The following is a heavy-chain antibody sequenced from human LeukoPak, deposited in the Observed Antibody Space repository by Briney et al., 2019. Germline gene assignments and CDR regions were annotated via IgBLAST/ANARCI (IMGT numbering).Heavy chain of an antibody. CDR1: GFTFSSYG. CDR3: AKGPGIQEEAGADY. V-gene: IGHV3-30*18. Sequence: GGSLRLSCAASGFTFSSYGMHWVRQAPGKGLEWVAVISYDGSNKYYADSVKGRFTISRDNSKNTLYLQMSSLRAEDTAVYYCAKGPGIQEEAGADYWGQGTLVTVSS. D-gene: IGHD5-18*01. J-gene: IGHJ4*02. CDR2: ISYDGSNK.